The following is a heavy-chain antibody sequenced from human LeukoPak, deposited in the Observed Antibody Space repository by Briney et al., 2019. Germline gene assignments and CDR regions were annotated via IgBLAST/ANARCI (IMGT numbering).Heavy chain of an antibody. CDR1: GGSISSGSYY. J-gene: IGHJ4*02. CDR3: TREGYYDSSGYQPAIDY. D-gene: IGHD3-22*01. CDR2: IYTSGTT. Sequence: PSQTLSLTCTVSGGSISSGSYYWSWIRQPAGKGLEWIGRIYTSGTTNYNPSLTSRVTISGDTSKNQFSLKLSSVTAADTAVYYCTREGYYDSSGYQPAIDYWGQGTLVTVSS. V-gene: IGHV4-61*02.